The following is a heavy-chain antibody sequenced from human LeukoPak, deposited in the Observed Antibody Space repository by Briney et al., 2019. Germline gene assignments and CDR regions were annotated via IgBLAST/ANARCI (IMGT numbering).Heavy chain of an antibody. J-gene: IGHJ1*01. CDR2: IYYSGST. D-gene: IGHD5-12*01. V-gene: IGHV4-39*01. Sequence: SETLSLTCTVSGGSISSNSYYWDWIRQPPGKGLEWIGSIYYSGSTYYNPSLKSRVTASMDTSKNQFSLKLSSVTAADTAMYYCARSSEATVAPIKRYLENWGQGTLVTVSS. CDR3: ARSSEATVAPIKRYLEN. CDR1: GGSISSNSYY.